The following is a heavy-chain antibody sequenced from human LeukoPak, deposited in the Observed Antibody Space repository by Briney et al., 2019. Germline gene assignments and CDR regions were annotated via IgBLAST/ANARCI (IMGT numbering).Heavy chain of an antibody. CDR1: GGTFSSYA. J-gene: IGHJ4*02. Sequence: SVKVSCKASGGTFSSYAISWVRQAPGQGLEWMGRIIPIFGIANYAQKFQGRVTITADKSASTAYMELSSLRSEDTAVYYCARGGSRDGYNFQFDYWGQGTLVTVSS. CDR3: ARGGSRDGYNFQFDY. D-gene: IGHD5-24*01. V-gene: IGHV1-69*04. CDR2: IIPIFGIA.